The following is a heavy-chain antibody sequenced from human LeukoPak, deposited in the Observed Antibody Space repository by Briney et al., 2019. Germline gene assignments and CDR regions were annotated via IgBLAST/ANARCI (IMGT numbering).Heavy chain of an antibody. CDR1: RASITSGTYY. J-gene: IGHJ6*03. V-gene: IGHV4-31*03. CDR2: IRYSGST. D-gene: IGHD3-22*01. CDR3: ARLFYYDNYMDV. Sequence: SQTLSLTCTVSRASITSGTYYWSWIRHHPGKGLEWIGYIRYSGSTYHNPSLKSRLAISVDTSRQQCSLDLSSVTAADTAVYQCARLFYYDNYMDVWGNGTTVTVSS.